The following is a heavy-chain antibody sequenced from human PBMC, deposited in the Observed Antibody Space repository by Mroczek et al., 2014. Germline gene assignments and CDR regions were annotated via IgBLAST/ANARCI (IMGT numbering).Heavy chain of an antibody. V-gene: IGHV3-30*18. Sequence: VQLVETGGGVVQPGRSLRLSCAASGFTFSSYGMHWVRQAPGKGLEWVAVISYDGSNKYYADSVKGRFTISRDNSKNTLYLQMNSLRAEDTAVYYCAKGGYYDSNGNLYYYYGMDVWGQGTTVTVSS. D-gene: IGHD3-22*01. CDR3: AKGGYYDSNGNLYYYYGMDV. J-gene: IGHJ6*02. CDR2: ISYDGSNK. CDR1: GFTFSSYG.